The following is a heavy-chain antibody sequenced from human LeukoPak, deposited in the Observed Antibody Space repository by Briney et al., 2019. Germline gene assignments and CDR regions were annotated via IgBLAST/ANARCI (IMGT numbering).Heavy chain of an antibody. D-gene: IGHD3-10*01. Sequence: GSLRLSCAASGFTFSSYEMNWIRQPPGKGLEWIGEINHSGSTNYNPSLKSRVTISVDTSKNQFSLKLSSVTAADTAVYYCARVMRRPLRGLTYGSGSYKGGYYYYYMDVWGKGTTVTVSS. CDR2: INHSGST. J-gene: IGHJ6*03. CDR1: GFTFSSYE. V-gene: IGHV4-34*01. CDR3: ARVMRRPLRGLTYGSGSYKGGYYYYYMDV.